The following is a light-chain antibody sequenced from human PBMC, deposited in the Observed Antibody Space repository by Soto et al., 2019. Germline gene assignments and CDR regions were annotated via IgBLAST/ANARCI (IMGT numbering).Light chain of an antibody. J-gene: IGKJ2*01. CDR3: HQYGSSPPYT. CDR2: GSS. CDR1: QSVTNYY. V-gene: IGKV3-20*01. Sequence: EVVLTQSPGTLSLSPGERATLSCRASQSVTNYYLAWYQQRPGQAPRLLIFGSSDRATGIPDRFSGSGSGTDFTLTISRLEPEDFAVYYCHQYGSSPPYTFGQGTKLEIK.